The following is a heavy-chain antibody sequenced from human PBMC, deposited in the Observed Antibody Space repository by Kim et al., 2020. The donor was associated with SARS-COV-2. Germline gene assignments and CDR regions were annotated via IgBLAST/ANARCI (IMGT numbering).Heavy chain of an antibody. CDR3: TTGVSDSGYYYYGIDV. J-gene: IGHJ6*02. D-gene: IGHD2-8*01. V-gene: IGHV3-15*01. Sequence: PVKDRFTISRDESKNTLYLHMNSLNTEDTAVYYCTTGVSDSGYYYYGIDVWGQGTTVTVSS.